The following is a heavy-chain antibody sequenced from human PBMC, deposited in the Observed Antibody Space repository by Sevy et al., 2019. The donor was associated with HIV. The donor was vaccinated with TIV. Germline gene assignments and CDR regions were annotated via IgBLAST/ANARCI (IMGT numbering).Heavy chain of an antibody. CDR3: ARDLAYYYDSSGYYYDY. D-gene: IGHD3-22*01. J-gene: IGHJ4*02. CDR2: ISSSSSYI. V-gene: IGHV3-21*01. CDR1: GFTFSSYS. Sequence: GGSLRLSCAASGFTFSSYSMNWVRQAPGKGLEWVSSISSSSSYIYYADSVKGRFTISRDNAKNSLYLQMNSLRAEDTAVYYCARDLAYYYDSSGYYYDYWGQGTLVTVSS.